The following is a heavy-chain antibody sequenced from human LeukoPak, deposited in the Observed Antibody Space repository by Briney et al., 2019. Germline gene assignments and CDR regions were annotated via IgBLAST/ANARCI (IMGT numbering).Heavy chain of an antibody. CDR3: ARERVSSPYLDS. CDR2: IYNGDTP. Sequence: PGGSLRLSCAGSGFSVSGCYMSWVRQAPGKGLEWVSIIYNGDTPHYADSVRGRFTLSRDNSKNAVFLQMNSLRAEDTAVYFCARERVSSPYLDSWGQGTLVIVSS. D-gene: IGHD5/OR15-5a*01. CDR1: GFSVSGCY. V-gene: IGHV3-53*01. J-gene: IGHJ4*02.